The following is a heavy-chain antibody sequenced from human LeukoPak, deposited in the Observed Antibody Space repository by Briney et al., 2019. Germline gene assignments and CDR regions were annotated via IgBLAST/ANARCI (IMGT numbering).Heavy chain of an antibody. J-gene: IGHJ4*02. CDR1: GFTFSSYA. CDR2: ISGSGGST. V-gene: IGHV3-23*01. Sequence: GSLRLSCAASGFTFSSYAMSWVRQAPGKGLEWVSAISGSGGSTHYADSVKGRFTISRDNSKNTLYLQMNSLRTEDTAVYYCAKVDGDPPGLGVYFDYWGQGTLVTVSS. CDR3: AKVDGDPPGLGVYFDY. D-gene: IGHD4-17*01.